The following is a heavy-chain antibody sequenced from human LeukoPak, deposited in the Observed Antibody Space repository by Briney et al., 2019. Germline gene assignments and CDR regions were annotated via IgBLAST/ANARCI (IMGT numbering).Heavy chain of an antibody. V-gene: IGHV3-30*02. CDR3: AKDDLYY. D-gene: IGHD2-8*01. Sequence: GGSLRLFCTASGFTFSSYGMHWFRQAPDRGVEWVAFIRYDGTNKYFADSVKGAFTIFREDSTNKLYLQMNSLRAEDTAVYYCAKDDLYYWGHGTLVTVSS. CDR1: GFTFSSYG. CDR2: IRYDGTNK. J-gene: IGHJ4*01.